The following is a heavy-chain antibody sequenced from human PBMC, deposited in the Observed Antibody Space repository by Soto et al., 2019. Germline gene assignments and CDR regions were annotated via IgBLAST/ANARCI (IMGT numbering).Heavy chain of an antibody. D-gene: IGHD3-22*01. J-gene: IGHJ6*02. V-gene: IGHV2-5*02. CDR2: IYWDDDK. CDR3: AHFSASGAIYYDLYDI. Sequence: SGPTLVNPTQTLTRTCTFSGFSRSTSGVGVGWIRQPPGKALEWPALIYWDDDKRYSPSLKSRLTITKDTSKNQVVLTMTNMDSVDTATSSCAHFSASGAIYYDLYDISGQGTTVTGSS. CDR1: GFSRSTSGVG.